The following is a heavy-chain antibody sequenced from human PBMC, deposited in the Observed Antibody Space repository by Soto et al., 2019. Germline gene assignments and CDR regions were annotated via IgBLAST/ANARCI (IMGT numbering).Heavy chain of an antibody. J-gene: IGHJ4*02. CDR2: ISSSSSYI. V-gene: IGHV3-21*01. Sequence: VQLVESGGGLVKPGGSLRLSCAASGFTFSTYTMTWVRQAPGKGLEWVSSISSSSSYIYYADSVKGRFTISRDNAKNSLYLQMNSLRAEETAVYYCARDFSSTSCDVAGGDYWGQGTLGTVSS. D-gene: IGHD2-2*01. CDR1: GFTFSTYT. CDR3: ARDFSSTSCDVAGGDY.